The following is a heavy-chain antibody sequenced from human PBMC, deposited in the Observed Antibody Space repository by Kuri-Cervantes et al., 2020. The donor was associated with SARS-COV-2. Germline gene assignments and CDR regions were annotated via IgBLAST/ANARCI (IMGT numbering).Heavy chain of an antibody. D-gene: IGHD4-17*01. CDR2: ISAYNGNT. J-gene: IGHJ4*02. V-gene: IGHV1-18*01. CDR3: ASWGRDMTTVTWVYY. CDR1: GYTFTSYG. Sequence: ASVKVSCKASGYTFTSYGISWMRQAPGQERERMGCISAYNGNTNYAQKLQGRVTMTTYTSKGTAYMELRSLRSDETAVYYCASWGRDMTTVTWVYYWGQGTLVTVSS.